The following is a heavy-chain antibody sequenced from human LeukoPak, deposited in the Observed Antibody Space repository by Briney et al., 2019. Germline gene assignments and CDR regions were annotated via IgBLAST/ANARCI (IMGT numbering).Heavy chain of an antibody. J-gene: IGHJ1*01. V-gene: IGHV3-23*01. Sequence: GGSLRLSCAASGLTFSSYAMSWVRQAPGKGLEWVSSISDNGGSTYSADSVKGRFTISRDNSKNTLYLQMNSLRAEDTAVYYCAREFGLITSHWGQGTLVTVSS. CDR3: AREFGLITSH. CDR1: GLTFSSYA. D-gene: IGHD3/OR15-3a*01. CDR2: ISDNGGST.